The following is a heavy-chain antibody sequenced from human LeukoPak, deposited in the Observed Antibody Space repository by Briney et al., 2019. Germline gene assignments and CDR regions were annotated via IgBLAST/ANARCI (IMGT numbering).Heavy chain of an antibody. CDR2: IYYSGST. V-gene: IGHV4-31*03. J-gene: IGHJ4*02. CDR3: VHSSKGLFDY. Sequence: SETLSLTCTVSGGSISSGGYYWSWIRQHPGKGLEWIGYIYYSGSTYYNPSLKSRVTISVDTSKNQFSLKLSSVTAADTAVYYCVHSSKGLFDYWGQGTLVTVSS. CDR1: GGSISSGGYY. D-gene: IGHD6-13*01.